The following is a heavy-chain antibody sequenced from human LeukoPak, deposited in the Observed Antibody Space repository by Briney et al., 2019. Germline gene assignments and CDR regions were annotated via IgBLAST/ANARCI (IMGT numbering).Heavy chain of an antibody. J-gene: IGHJ5*02. CDR2: ISGSGGST. V-gene: IGHV3-23*01. CDR3: AKMGGTIVVVPAALNWFDP. Sequence: PGGSLRLSCAASGFTFSSYAMSWVRQAPGKGLEWVSAISGSGGSTYYADSVKGRSTISRDNSKNTLYLQMNSLRAEDTAVYYCAKMGGTIVVVPAALNWFDPWGQGTLVTVSS. D-gene: IGHD2-2*01. CDR1: GFTFSSYA.